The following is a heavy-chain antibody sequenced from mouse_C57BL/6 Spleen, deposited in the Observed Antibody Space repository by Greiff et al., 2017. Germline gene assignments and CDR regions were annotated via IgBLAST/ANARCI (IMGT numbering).Heavy chain of an antibody. CDR2: IWSGGST. J-gene: IGHJ1*03. V-gene: IGHV2-2*01. D-gene: IGHD1-1*01. CDR1: GFSLTSYG. CDR3: ARNYYGSPSDFDV. Sequence: QVHVKQSGPGLVQPSQSLSITCTASGFSLTSYGVHWVRQSPGKGLEWLGVIWSGGSTDYNAAFISRLSISKDNSKSQVFSKMNSLQADDTAIYYCARNYYGSPSDFDVWGTGTTVTVSS.